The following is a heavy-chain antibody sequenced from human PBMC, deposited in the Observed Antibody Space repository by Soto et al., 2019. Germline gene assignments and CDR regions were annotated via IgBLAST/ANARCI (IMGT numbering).Heavy chain of an antibody. D-gene: IGHD6-19*01. V-gene: IGHV4-59*01. CDR3: AREAVAGTLYYNWFDP. Sequence: SETLSLTCTVSGGSISSYYWSWIRQPPGKGLEWIGYIYYSGSTNYNPSLKSRVTISVDTSKNQFSLKLSSVTAADTAVYYCAREAVAGTLYYNWFDPWGQGTLVTVSS. J-gene: IGHJ5*02. CDR1: GGSISSYY. CDR2: IYYSGST.